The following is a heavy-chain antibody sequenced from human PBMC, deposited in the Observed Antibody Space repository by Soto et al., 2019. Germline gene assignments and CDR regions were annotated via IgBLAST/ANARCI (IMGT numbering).Heavy chain of an antibody. J-gene: IGHJ4*02. D-gene: IGHD6-13*01. CDR2: ISAYNGNT. V-gene: IGHV1-18*04. CDR3: ARVLGQLQQQLAPDY. CDR1: GYTFTSYG. Sequence: GASVKVSCKASGYTFTSYGISWVRQAPGQGLEWMGWISAYNGNTDYAQKLQGRVTMTTDTSTSTAYMELGSLRSDDTAVYYCARVLGQLQQQLAPDYWGQGTLVTVSS.